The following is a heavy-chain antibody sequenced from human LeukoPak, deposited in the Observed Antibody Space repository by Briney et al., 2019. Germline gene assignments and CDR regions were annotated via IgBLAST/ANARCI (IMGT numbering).Heavy chain of an antibody. J-gene: IGHJ4*02. CDR2: ISYDGSNN. CDR1: GFTFSSYG. CDR3: AKDVLRSSSWYGVDY. V-gene: IGHV3-30*18. D-gene: IGHD6-13*01. Sequence: GRSLRLSCAASGFTFSSYGMHWVRQAPGKGLGWVAVISYDGSNNYYADSVKGRFTISGDNSKNTLYLQMNSLRAEDTAVYYCAKDVLRSSSWYGVDYWGQGTLVTVSS.